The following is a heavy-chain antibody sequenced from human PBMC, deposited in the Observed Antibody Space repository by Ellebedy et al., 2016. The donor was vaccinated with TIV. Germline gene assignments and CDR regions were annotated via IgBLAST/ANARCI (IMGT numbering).Heavy chain of an antibody. V-gene: IGHV1-69*13. CDR2: IIPLLATT. Sequence: AASVKVSCKASGGTFNKYSINWARQAPGQGLEWMGGIIPLLATTKYAEKFQGRVTITADESTSTAYMELSSLRSEDTAVYYCASQKWYGSDSGQYYLDFWGQGTLVTVSS. CDR1: GGTFNKYS. D-gene: IGHD3-10*01. CDR3: ASQKWYGSDSGQYYLDF. J-gene: IGHJ4*02.